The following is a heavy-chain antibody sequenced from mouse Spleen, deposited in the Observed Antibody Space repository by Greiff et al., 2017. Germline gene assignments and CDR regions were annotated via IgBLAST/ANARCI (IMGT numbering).Heavy chain of an antibody. J-gene: IGHJ3*01. CDR2: IHPNSGST. CDR3: ARPIYYGYDVGFAY. CDR1: GYAFSSSW. Sequence: QVQLQQSGPELVKPGASVKISCKASGYAFSSSWMNWVKQRPGQGLEWIGMIHPNSGSTNYNEKFKSKATLTVDKSSSTAYMQLSSLTSEDSAVYYCARPIYYGYDVGFAYWGQGTLVTVSA. V-gene: IGHV1-64*01. D-gene: IGHD2-2*01.